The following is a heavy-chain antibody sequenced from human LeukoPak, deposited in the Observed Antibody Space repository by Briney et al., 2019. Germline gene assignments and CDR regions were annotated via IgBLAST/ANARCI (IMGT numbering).Heavy chain of an antibody. J-gene: IGHJ4*02. CDR2: ISGSGGST. V-gene: IGHV3-23*01. D-gene: IGHD3-22*01. Sequence: GGSLRLSCAASGFTFSSCAMSWVRQAPGKGLEWVSAISGSGGSTYYADSVKGRFTISRDNSKNTLYLQMNSLRAEDTAVYYCAKSGAYYYDSSGYYHVPDYWGQGTLVTVSS. CDR3: AKSGAYYYDSSGYYHVPDY. CDR1: GFTFSSCA.